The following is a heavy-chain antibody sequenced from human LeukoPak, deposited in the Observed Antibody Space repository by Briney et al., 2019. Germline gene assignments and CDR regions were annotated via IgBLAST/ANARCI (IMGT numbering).Heavy chain of an antibody. V-gene: IGHV3-49*03. CDR1: GFTFGDYA. Sequence: PGGSLRLSCTASGFTFGDYAMSWFRQAPGKGLEWVGFIRSKAYGGTTEYAASVKGRFTISRDDSKSIAYLQMSSLKTEDTAVYYCTSGHSSSWYRGGYYFDYWGQGTLVTVSS. D-gene: IGHD6-13*01. CDR3: TSGHSSSWYRGGYYFDY. CDR2: IRSKAYGGTT. J-gene: IGHJ4*02.